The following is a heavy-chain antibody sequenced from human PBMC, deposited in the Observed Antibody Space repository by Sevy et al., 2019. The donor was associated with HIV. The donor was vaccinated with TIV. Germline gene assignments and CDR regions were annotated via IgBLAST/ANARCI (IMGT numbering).Heavy chain of an antibody. Sequence: GGSLRLSCAASGFTFSSYAIHWVRQAPGKGLEWVAVIWYDGSNKYYADSVKGRFTISRDNSKNTLHLQMKGLRAEDTAVYYCVSDDNDFWSGYYASENYYYGMDVWGQGTSVTVSS. CDR3: VSDDNDFWSGYYASENYYYGMDV. CDR2: IWYDGSNK. D-gene: IGHD3-3*01. J-gene: IGHJ6*02. CDR1: GFTFSSYA. V-gene: IGHV3-33*01.